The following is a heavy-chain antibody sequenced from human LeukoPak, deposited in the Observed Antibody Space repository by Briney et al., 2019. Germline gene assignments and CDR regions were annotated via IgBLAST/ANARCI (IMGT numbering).Heavy chain of an antibody. V-gene: IGHV1-69*02. Sequence: SVKVSCKASGGTFSSYTISWVRQAPGQGLEWMGRIIPILGIANYAQKFEGRVTITADKSTSTAYMELSSLRSEDTAVYYCATPFGIITGGHFDYWGQGTLVTVSS. CDR1: GGTFSSYT. CDR3: ATPFGIITGGHFDY. J-gene: IGHJ4*02. CDR2: IIPILGIA. D-gene: IGHD1-1*01.